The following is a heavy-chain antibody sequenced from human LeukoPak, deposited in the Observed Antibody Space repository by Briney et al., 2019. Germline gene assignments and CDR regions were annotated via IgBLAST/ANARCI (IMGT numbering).Heavy chain of an antibody. CDR1: GYTFTGYY. J-gene: IGHJ3*02. CDR3: ARERGTLAVAGDAFDI. V-gene: IGHV1-2*02. CDR2: INPNSGGT. D-gene: IGHD6-19*01. Sequence: ASVKVSCKASGYTFTGYYMHWVRQAPGQGLEWMGWINPNSGGTNYAQKFQGRVTMTRDTSINTAYMEVRRLTSDDTAVYYCARERGTLAVAGDAFDIWGQGTMVTVSS.